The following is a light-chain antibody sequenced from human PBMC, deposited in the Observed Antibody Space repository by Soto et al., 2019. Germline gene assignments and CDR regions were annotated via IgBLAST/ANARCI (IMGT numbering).Light chain of an antibody. V-gene: IGKV3-20*01. CDR3: QLYGSSVT. J-gene: IGKJ5*01. CDR1: QSVTNNY. CDR2: CAS. Sequence: EIVLTQSPGTLSLSPGERATLSCGASQSVTNNYLAWYQQKPGQSPRLLISCASTRATGIPDRFSGSGSGTDFTLTISSLDPEDFAVYFCQLYGSSVTFGQGTRLEMK.